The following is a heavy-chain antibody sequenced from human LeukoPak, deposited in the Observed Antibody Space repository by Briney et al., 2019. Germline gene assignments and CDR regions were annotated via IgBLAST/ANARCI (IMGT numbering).Heavy chain of an antibody. Sequence: SQTLLLTCAISGDNVSSNSVTWNWIRQSPSRGLEWLGRTYYRSTWYNDYAVSVRGRITVNPDTSKNQFSLHLNSVTPEDTAVYYCARRLTQYDCFDPWGQGILVTVSS. CDR2: TYYRSTWYN. D-gene: IGHD2-2*01. CDR3: ARRLTQYDCFDP. J-gene: IGHJ5*02. CDR1: GDNVSSNSVT. V-gene: IGHV6-1*01.